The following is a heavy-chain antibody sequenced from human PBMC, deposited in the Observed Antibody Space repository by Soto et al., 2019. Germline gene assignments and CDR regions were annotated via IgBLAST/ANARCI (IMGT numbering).Heavy chain of an antibody. J-gene: IGHJ4*02. V-gene: IGHV3-48*04. CDR3: ARGNIVSTGSYFDY. CDR2: ISSSSSTI. Sequence: PGGSLRLSCAASGFTFSSYSMNWVRQAPGKGLEWVSYISSSSSTIYYADSVKGRFTISRDNAKNSLYLQMNSLRVEDTALYYCARGNIVSTGSYFDYWGQGILVTVSS. CDR1: GFTFSSYS. D-gene: IGHD5-12*01.